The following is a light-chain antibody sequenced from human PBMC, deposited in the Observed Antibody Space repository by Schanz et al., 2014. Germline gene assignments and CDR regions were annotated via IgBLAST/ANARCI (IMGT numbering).Light chain of an antibody. V-gene: IGKV3-15*01. J-gene: IGKJ1*01. CDR3: QLYGA. CDR1: QSVSSN. Sequence: EIVLTQSPGTLSVSPGERATLSCRASQSVSSNLAWYQQKPGQAPRLLIYGASTRATGIPARFSGSGSGTDFTLTISGLEPEDFAVYYCQLYGAFGQGTKVEI. CDR2: GAS.